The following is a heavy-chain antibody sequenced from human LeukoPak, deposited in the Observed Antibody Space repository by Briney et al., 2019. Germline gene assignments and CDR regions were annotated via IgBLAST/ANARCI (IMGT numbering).Heavy chain of an antibody. CDR2: INPIGGST. CDR1: GGTFISYA. V-gene: IGHV1-46*03. CDR3: ARGELFFSAFDI. J-gene: IGHJ3*02. Sequence: GSSVKVSCKASGGTFISYAISWVRQAPGQGLEWIGIINPIGGSTHYAQRFQGRLTMTRDTSTSTGYMELSSLRSEDTAVYYCARGELFFSAFDIWGQGTMVIVSS. D-gene: IGHD1-7*01.